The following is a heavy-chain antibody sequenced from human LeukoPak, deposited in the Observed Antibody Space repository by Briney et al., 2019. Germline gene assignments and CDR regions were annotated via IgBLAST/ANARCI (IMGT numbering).Heavy chain of an antibody. D-gene: IGHD3-16*02. CDR3: ARVRGDYVWGSYRPTYYFDY. J-gene: IGHJ4*02. V-gene: IGHV4-59*01. CDR2: IYYSGST. Sequence: SETLSLTCTVSGGSISSYYWSWIRQPPGKGLEWIGYIYYSGSTNYNPSLKSRVTISVATSKNQFSLKLSSVTAADTAVYYCARVRGDYVWGSYRPTYYFDYWGQGTLVTVSS. CDR1: GGSISSYY.